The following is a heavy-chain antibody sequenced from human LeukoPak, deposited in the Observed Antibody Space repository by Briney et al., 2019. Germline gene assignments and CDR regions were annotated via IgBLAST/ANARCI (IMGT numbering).Heavy chain of an antibody. Sequence: GGSLRLSCAASGFTFSSYAMHWVHQAPGKGLEWVAVISYDGSNKYYADSVKGRFTISRDNSKNTLYLQMNSLRAEDTAVYYCAKDLVRLIAAAALDYWGQGTLVTVSS. CDR1: GFTFSSYA. J-gene: IGHJ4*02. CDR3: AKDLVRLIAAAALDY. CDR2: ISYDGSNK. D-gene: IGHD6-13*01. V-gene: IGHV3-30-3*01.